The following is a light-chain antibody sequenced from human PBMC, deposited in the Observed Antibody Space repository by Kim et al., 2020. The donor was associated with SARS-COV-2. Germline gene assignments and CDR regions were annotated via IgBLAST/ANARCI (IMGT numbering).Light chain of an antibody. V-gene: IGLV3-25*03. Sequence: VARDPGPRSTSTGNGMQEKQTYEYQQMSDQAPLLLIYKYTERPRRTPRRFGGSGSDTTATLTISRGQAEDDADYYCQSADGSGTYVFGAGTKVTVL. J-gene: IGLJ1*01. CDR3: QSADGSGTYV. CDR2: KYT. CDR1: GMQEKQ.